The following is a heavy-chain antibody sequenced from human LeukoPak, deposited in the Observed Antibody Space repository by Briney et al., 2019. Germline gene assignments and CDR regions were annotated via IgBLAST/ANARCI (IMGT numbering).Heavy chain of an antibody. D-gene: IGHD3-9*01. CDR3: ATAGEEGLTVGYFDY. V-gene: IGHV1-24*01. Sequence: ASAKVSCKVSGYTLTELSMHWVRQVPGKGLEWMGGFDPEDGETIYAQKFQGRVTMTEDTSTDTAYMELSSLRSEDTAVYYCATAGEEGLTVGYFDYWGQGTLVTVSS. J-gene: IGHJ4*02. CDR2: FDPEDGET. CDR1: GYTLTELS.